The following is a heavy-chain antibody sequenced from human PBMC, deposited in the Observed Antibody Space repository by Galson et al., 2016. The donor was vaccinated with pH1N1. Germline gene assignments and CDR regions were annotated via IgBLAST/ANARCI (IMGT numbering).Heavy chain of an antibody. D-gene: IGHD5-24*01. V-gene: IGHV3-48*03. J-gene: IGHJ4*02. CDR2: IHSSGNPT. Sequence: SLRLSCAASGFTFRTYEMHWVRQAPGKGLEWISYIHSSGNPTNYPDSVRGRFTISRDNAKNSLYLQMDSLRAEDTAIYYCVRETRDGHNYGNSDYWGQGTLVTVSS. CDR1: GFTFRTYE. CDR3: VRETRDGHNYGNSDY.